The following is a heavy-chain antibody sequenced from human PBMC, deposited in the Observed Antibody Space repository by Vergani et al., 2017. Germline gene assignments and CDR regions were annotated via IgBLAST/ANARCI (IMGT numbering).Heavy chain of an antibody. CDR3: ARVGYYDSSGKEAFDI. CDR1: GGSISSYY. CDR2: IYTSGST. J-gene: IGHJ3*02. V-gene: IGHV4-4*07. D-gene: IGHD3-22*01. Sequence: QVQLQESGPGLVKPSETLSLTCTVSGGSISSYYWSWIRQPAGKGLEWIGRIYTSGSTNYNPSLKSRVTMSVDTSKNQFSLKLSSVTAADTAVYYCARVGYYDSSGKEAFDIWGQGTMVTVSP.